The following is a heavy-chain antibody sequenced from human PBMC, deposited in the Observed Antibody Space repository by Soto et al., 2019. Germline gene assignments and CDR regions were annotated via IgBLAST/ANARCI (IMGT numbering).Heavy chain of an antibody. CDR1: GGTFSSYT. CDR3: ARDGGSGMGLGWFDP. D-gene: IGHD6-13*01. V-gene: IGHV1-69*08. CDR2: IIPILGIA. J-gene: IGHJ5*02. Sequence: QVQLVQSGAEAKKPGSSVKVSCKASGGTFSSYTISWVRQAPGQGLEWMGRIIPILGIANYAQKFQGRVTITADKSTSTAYMELSSLRSEDTAVYYCARDGGSGMGLGWFDPWGQGTLVTVSS.